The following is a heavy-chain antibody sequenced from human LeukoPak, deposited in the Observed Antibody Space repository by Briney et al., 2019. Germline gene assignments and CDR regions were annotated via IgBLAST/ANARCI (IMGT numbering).Heavy chain of an antibody. V-gene: IGHV3-9*01. CDR1: GFTFDDYA. D-gene: IGHD5-24*01. CDR3: ARDRATIAFDI. Sequence: GRSLRLSCAASGFTFDDYAMHWVRQAPGKGLEWVSGISWNSGSIGYADSVKGRFTISRDNAKNSLYLQMNSLRAEDTAVYYCARDRATIAFDIWGQGTMVTVSS. J-gene: IGHJ3*02. CDR2: ISWNSGSI.